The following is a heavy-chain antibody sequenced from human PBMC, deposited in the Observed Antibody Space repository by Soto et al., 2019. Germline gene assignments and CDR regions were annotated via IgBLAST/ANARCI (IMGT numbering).Heavy chain of an antibody. Sequence: GGSLRLSCAASGFTFSSYAMSWVRQAPGKGLEWVSAISGSGGSTYYADSVKGRFTISRDNSKNTLYLQMNSLRAEDTAVYYCASGPYCSGGCCYAPFVLDYWGQGTLVTVSS. CDR2: ISGSGGST. J-gene: IGHJ4*02. CDR3: ASGPYCSGGCCYAPFVLDY. V-gene: IGHV3-23*01. CDR1: GFTFSSYA. D-gene: IGHD2-15*01.